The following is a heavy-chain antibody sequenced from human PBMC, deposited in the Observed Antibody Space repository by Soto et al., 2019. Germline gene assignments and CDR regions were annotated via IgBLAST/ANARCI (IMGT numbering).Heavy chain of an antibody. CDR3: ARDVSPGSSGLYFDAFDI. CDR1: EFAFSSYW. V-gene: IGHV3-7*05. Sequence: EVQLVESGGGLVQPGGSLTLYCAASEFAFSSYWMTWVRQAPGKGLEWVANIRKDGSQRSYLDSVRGRFTISRDNSKNSLYLQMTSLRAEDTALYFCARDVSPGSSGLYFDAFDIWGQGTMVTVSS. CDR2: IRKDGSQR. D-gene: IGHD6-25*01. J-gene: IGHJ3*02.